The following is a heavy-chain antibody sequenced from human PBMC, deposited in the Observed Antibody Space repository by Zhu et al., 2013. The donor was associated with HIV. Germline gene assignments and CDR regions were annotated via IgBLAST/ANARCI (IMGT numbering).Heavy chain of an antibody. CDR1: GGTFSSYA. D-gene: IGHD3-3*01. J-gene: IGHJ6*02. Sequence: QVQLVQSGAEVKKPGSSVKVSCKASGGTFSSYAISWVRQAPGQGLEWMGGIIPIFGTANYAQKFQGRVTITADKSTSTAYMELSSLRSEDTAVYYCARDRSAIFGVAIYYYGMDVWGQGTTVTVSS. V-gene: IGHV1-69*06. CDR2: IIPIFGTA. CDR3: ARDRSAIFGVAIYYYGMDV.